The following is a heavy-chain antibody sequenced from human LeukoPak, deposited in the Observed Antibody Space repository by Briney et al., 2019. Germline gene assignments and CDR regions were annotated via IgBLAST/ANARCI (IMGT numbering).Heavy chain of an antibody. D-gene: IGHD3-3*02. Sequence: GGSLRLSCAASGFTFSSYSMNWVRQAPGKGLEWVSYISSSSSTIYYADSVKGRFTISRDNAKNSLYLQMNSLRAEDTAVYYCAGNRIFGVVTDYFDYWGQGTLVTVSS. CDR1: GFTFSSYS. J-gene: IGHJ4*02. CDR3: AGNRIFGVVTDYFDY. CDR2: ISSSSSTI. V-gene: IGHV3-48*01.